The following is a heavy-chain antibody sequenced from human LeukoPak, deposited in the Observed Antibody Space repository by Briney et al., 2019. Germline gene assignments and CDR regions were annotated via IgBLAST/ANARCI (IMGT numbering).Heavy chain of an antibody. CDR1: GGSFSGYY. Sequence: SETLSLTCAVYGGSFSGYYWSWIRQPPGKGLEWIGEINHSGSTNYNPSLKSRVTISVDTSKNQFSLKLSSVTAADTAVYYCARVRPLHYDSSGSDFDYCGQGALVTASS. V-gene: IGHV4-34*01. D-gene: IGHD3-22*01. CDR2: INHSGST. J-gene: IGHJ4*02. CDR3: ARVRPLHYDSSGSDFDY.